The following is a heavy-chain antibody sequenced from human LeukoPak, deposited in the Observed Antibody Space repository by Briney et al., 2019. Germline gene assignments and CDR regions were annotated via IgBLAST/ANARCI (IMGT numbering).Heavy chain of an antibody. Sequence: SETLSLTCTVSGGSISSSSYYWGWIRQPPGKGLEWIGSIYYSGSTYYNPSLKSRVTISVDTSKNQFSLKLSSVTAADTAVYYCAREHETYYYDSSGYYGHFDYWGQGTLVTVSS. CDR1: GGSISSSSYY. D-gene: IGHD3-22*01. J-gene: IGHJ4*02. V-gene: IGHV4-39*07. CDR3: AREHETYYYDSSGYYGHFDY. CDR2: IYYSGST.